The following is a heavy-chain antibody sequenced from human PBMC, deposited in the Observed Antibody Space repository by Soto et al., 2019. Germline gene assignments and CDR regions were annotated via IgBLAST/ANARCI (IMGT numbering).Heavy chain of an antibody. V-gene: IGHV1-8*01. CDR1: GYTFTSYD. D-gene: IGHD3-3*01. CDR2: MNPNRGNT. Sequence: ASVKVSCKASGYTFTSYDINWVRQATGQGLEWMGWMNPNRGNTGYAQKFQGRVTLTRNTSISTAYMELSSLRSEDTAVYYCARAEVTIFGVVVWGYYYCDIVVWGQGTTVTVSS. CDR3: ARAEVTIFGVVVWGYYYCDIVV. J-gene: IGHJ6*02.